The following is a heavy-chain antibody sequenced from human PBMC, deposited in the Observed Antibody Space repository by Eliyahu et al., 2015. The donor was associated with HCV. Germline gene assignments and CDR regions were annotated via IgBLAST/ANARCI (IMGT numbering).Heavy chain of an antibody. CDR2: ISGSGGST. J-gene: IGHJ4*02. CDR3: AKVPGNQGSKVVVAATPWVTGDY. Sequence: EVQLLESGGGLVQPGGSLRLSCAASGFTFSSYAMSWVRQAPGKGLEWVSAISGSGGSTYYADSVKGRFTISRDNSKNTLYLQMNSLRAEDTAVYYCAKVPGNQGSKVVVAATPWVTGDYWGQGTLVTVSS. D-gene: IGHD2-15*01. V-gene: IGHV3-23*01. CDR1: GFTFSSYA.